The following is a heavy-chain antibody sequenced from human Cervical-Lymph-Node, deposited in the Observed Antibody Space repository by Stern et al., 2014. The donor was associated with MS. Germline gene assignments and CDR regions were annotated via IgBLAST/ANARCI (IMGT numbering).Heavy chain of an antibody. Sequence: QLVQSGAEVKKPGASLKISCKTAGYSFTNYWIGWVRQMPGKGLEWMGIIYPSDAEPRYGPSFQGQVIFSADKSIGTAYLQWRSLKASDSGIYYCARGAPPENWGQGTLVTVSS. J-gene: IGHJ4*02. CDR1: GYSFTNYW. V-gene: IGHV5-51*03. CDR3: ARGAPPEN. D-gene: IGHD1-26*01. CDR2: IYPSDAEP.